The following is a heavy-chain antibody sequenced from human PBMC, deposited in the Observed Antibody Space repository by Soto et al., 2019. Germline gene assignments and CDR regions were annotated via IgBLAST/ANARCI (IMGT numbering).Heavy chain of an antibody. J-gene: IGHJ4*02. Sequence: GVSLRLSCEASGFIFSNYWMHWVRQTPGTGLVWVSRISNDGSITNYADSVKGRFTISRDNAKNTLYLQMNSLRAEDTAVYYCARAAPRYCSGGSCYSGRDYWGQGT. CDR2: ISNDGSIT. V-gene: IGHV3-74*01. CDR1: GFIFSNYW. CDR3: ARAAPRYCSGGSCYSGRDY. D-gene: IGHD2-15*01.